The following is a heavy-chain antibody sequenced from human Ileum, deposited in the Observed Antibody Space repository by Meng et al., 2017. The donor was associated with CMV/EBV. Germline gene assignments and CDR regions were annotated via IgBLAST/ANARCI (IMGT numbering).Heavy chain of an antibody. D-gene: IGHD3-22*01. CDR2: ISGSGDST. Sequence: GGSLRLSCVASGFTFSNYAMSWVRQAPGKGLEWVSAISGSGDSTYYADSVKGRFSISRDNSRNTLYLQLNSLRAEDTAVYYCANHYDSSGFYTDSWGQGTLVTVSS. V-gene: IGHV3-23*01. CDR3: ANHYDSSGFYTDS. J-gene: IGHJ4*02. CDR1: GFTFSNYA.